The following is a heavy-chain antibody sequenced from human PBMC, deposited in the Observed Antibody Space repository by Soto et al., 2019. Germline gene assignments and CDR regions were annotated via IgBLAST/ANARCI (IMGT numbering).Heavy chain of an antibody. J-gene: IGHJ3*02. CDR1: GYTFISYD. CDR3: TIGSWSGEVFDI. Sequence: SVKVSCKASGYTFISYDINWVRQAPGQGLEWMGRIIPILGIANYAQKFQDRVTITADKSTSTAYMELSSLRSEDTALYFCTIGSWSGEVFDIWGQGTMVTVSS. V-gene: IGHV1-69*04. CDR2: IIPILGIA. D-gene: IGHD2-21*01.